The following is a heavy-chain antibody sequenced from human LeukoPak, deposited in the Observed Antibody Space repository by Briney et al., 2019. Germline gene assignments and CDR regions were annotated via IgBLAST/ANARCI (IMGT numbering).Heavy chain of an antibody. CDR2: IQQDGSHK. J-gene: IGHJ4*02. Sequence: GGSLRLSCAASGFTFSAYWMTWVRQAPGKGLEGVANIQQDGSHKHYVDSVKGRFTISRDNAKNSLYLQMNSLRAEDTAVYFCARDGYATGSHDYWGQGALVTVSS. CDR3: ARDGYATGSHDY. D-gene: IGHD3-10*01. CDR1: GFTFSAYW. V-gene: IGHV3-7*04.